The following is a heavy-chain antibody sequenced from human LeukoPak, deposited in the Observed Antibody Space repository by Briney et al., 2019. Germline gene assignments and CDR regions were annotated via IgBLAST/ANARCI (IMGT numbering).Heavy chain of an antibody. V-gene: IGHV3-30*02. J-gene: IGHJ6*04. CDR3: AKIEFSSLEV. CDR2: FRFVGTKD. Sequence: QSGWYLILSCVAIGFTFRDSGMSWVRPAQGKGLEGVAFFRFVGTKDYPADSVTGRFTIHRDNPEDPLNLQMTSLRPEDAAVYSCAKIEFSSLEVWGKGATVTVSS. CDR1: GFTFRDSG. D-gene: IGHD6-13*01.